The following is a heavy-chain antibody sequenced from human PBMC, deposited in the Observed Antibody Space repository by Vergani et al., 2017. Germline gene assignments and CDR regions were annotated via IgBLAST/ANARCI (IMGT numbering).Heavy chain of an antibody. Sequence: EVQLVESGGGLVKPGGSLRLSCAASGFTFSSYSMNWVRQAPGKGLEWVSSITSSSSYIYYADSVKGRFTISRDNAKNSLYLQMNSLRAEDTAVYYCARDPVAANRYYYYGMDVWGQGP. V-gene: IGHV3-21*01. CDR1: GFTFSSYS. J-gene: IGHJ6*02. CDR3: ARDPVAANRYYYYGMDV. D-gene: IGHD2-15*01. CDR2: ITSSSSYI.